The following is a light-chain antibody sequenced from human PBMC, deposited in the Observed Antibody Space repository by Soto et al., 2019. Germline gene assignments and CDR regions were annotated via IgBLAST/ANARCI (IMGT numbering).Light chain of an antibody. Sequence: EIVLTQSPGTLSLSPGERATLSCRASQSVSSSYLAWYQQKPGQAPRLLIYGASSRATGIPDRFSGSGSGTDFNLTIRRLEPEDFAVYYLQQYGSSPRFGQGTKVEIK. CDR1: QSVSSSY. CDR2: GAS. CDR3: QQYGSSPR. J-gene: IGKJ1*01. V-gene: IGKV3-20*01.